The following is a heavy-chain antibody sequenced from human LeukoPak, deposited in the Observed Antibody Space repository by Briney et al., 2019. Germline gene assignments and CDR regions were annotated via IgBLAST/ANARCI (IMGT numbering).Heavy chain of an antibody. D-gene: IGHD5-18*01. J-gene: IGHJ4*02. CDR3: ARDHGPGYSYGYSY. CDR1: GFTFSSYS. Sequence: PGGSLRLSCAAPGFTFSSYSMNWARQAPGKGLEWVSSISSSSSYIYYADSVKGRFTISRDNAKNSLYLQMNSLRAEDTAVYYCARDHGPGYSYGYSYWGQGTLVTVSS. CDR2: ISSSSSYI. V-gene: IGHV3-21*01.